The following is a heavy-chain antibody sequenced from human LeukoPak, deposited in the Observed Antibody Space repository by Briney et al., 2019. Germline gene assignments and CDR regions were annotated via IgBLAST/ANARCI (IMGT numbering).Heavy chain of an antibody. V-gene: IGHV4-39*01. CDR1: GGSISSGDYY. CDR3: ARNRRGYSYGTLYYFDY. CDR2: IYYSGTT. Sequence: SETLSLACTVSGGSISSGDYYWSWIRQPPGKGLEWIANIYYSGTTYYNPSLKSRVTISVDTSKNQFSLKLNSVTAADTAVYFCARNRRGYSYGTLYYFDYWGQGTLVTVSS. D-gene: IGHD5-18*01. J-gene: IGHJ4*02.